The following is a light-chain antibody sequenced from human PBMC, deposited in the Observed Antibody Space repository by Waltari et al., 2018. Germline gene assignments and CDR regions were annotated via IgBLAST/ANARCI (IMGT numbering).Light chain of an antibody. CDR2: RDS. J-gene: IGLJ2*01. CDR1: NIGSKN. V-gene: IGLV3-9*01. Sequence: SYELTQPLSVSVALGQTARITCGGNNIGSKNVQWYQQKPGQAPVLVIYRDSNRPSGIPERFSGSNSGNTATLTISRAQAGDEADYYCQVWDSSTEVVFGGGTKLTVL. CDR3: QVWDSSTEVV.